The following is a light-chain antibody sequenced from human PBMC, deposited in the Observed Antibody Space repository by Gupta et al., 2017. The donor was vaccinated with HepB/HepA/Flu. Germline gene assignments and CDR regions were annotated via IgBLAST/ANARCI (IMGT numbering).Light chain of an antibody. CDR1: QTIDYKF. J-gene: IGKJ2*01. Sequence: DTVLTQSPDTLSLSPGERATLSCRASQTIDYKFLSWFQVKPGQSPRLIIYGTSISATGITGRFSDSGADKDFTLTSDRPENEDCEDYYGHRDGWSYTFGQGTXLEI. CDR3: HRDGWSYT. CDR2: GTS. V-gene: IGKV3-20*01.